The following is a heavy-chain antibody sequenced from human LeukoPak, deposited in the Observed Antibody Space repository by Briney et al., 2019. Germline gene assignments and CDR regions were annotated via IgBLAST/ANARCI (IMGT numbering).Heavy chain of an antibody. D-gene: IGHD6-13*01. CDR2: INHSGTT. J-gene: IGHJ4*02. V-gene: IGHV4-34*01. CDR1: GGSLSGIY. CDR3: ARDPCSRSSCPLRY. Sequence: SETLSLTCAVSGGSLSGIYCNWIRQTPGKGLEWIGEINHSGTTNYSPSLKSRVAISVDTSKTQCSLKLTSVTAADTAVYYCARDPCSRSSCPLRYWGQGTQVTVSS.